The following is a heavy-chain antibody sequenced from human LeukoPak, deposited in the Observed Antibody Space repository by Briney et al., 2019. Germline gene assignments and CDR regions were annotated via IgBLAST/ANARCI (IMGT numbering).Heavy chain of an antibody. V-gene: IGHV3-23*01. CDR2: TVSRGTT. J-gene: IGHJ5*02. D-gene: IGHD6-19*01. CDR1: GFTFTSDA. Sequence: GGSLRLSCVASGFTFTSDAMNWVRQAPGKGLEWVSSTVSRGTTQYADSVKGRFTVSRDTSKNTLYLQINSLRADDTAVYYCAKCSTSAYTTGWCNWIDPWGQGTLVTVSS. CDR3: AKCSTSAYTTGWCNWIDP.